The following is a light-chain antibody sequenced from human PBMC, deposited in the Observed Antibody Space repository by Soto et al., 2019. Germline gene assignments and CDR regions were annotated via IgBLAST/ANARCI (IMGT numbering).Light chain of an antibody. Sequence: QSVLTQPPSASGTPGQRVTISCSGSSSNIGPNYVSWYQQVPGSTPKLLIYSSDQRPPGVPDRFSGSKSATSASLAIGGLRYADEADYYCASWDDSLTGFVFGTGTKVTVL. CDR3: ASWDDSLTGFV. J-gene: IGLJ1*01. CDR1: SSNIGPNY. CDR2: SSD. V-gene: IGLV1-47*02.